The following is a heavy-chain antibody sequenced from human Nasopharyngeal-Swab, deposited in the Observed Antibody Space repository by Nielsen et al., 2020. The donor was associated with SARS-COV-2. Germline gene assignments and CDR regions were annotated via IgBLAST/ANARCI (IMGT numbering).Heavy chain of an antibody. Sequence: ASVKVSCKASGYTFTSYAMHWVRQAPGQRLEWMGWINAGNGNTKYSQKFQGRVTITRDTSASTAYMELSGLRSEDTAVYYCAFGIAVAGPMGYYGMDVWGQGTTVTVSS. J-gene: IGHJ6*02. CDR2: INAGNGNT. CDR3: AFGIAVAGPMGYYGMDV. V-gene: IGHV1-3*01. CDR1: GYTFTSYA. D-gene: IGHD6-19*01.